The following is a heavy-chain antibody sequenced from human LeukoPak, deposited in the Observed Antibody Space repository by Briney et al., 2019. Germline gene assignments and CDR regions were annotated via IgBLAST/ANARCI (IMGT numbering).Heavy chain of an antibody. J-gene: IGHJ6*03. CDR2: IYHTGST. Sequence: ATLSLTCTVSGYSISSGFYWGWIRQPPGKGLEWIGSIYHTGSTYSNPSLKSRVTISVDTSKNQFSLKLSSVTAADTAVYYCARNNFHYYYMDVWGKGTTVTVSS. CDR3: ARNNFHYYYMDV. V-gene: IGHV4-38-2*02. CDR1: GYSISSGFY.